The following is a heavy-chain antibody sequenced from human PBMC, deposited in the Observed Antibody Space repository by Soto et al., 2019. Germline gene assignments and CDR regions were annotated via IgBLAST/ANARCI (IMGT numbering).Heavy chain of an antibody. D-gene: IGHD2-15*01. V-gene: IGHV3-15*07. CDR1: GFTFSNAW. CDR3: TTDLPPDIVVVVAATIYVY. CDR2: IKSKTDGRKI. J-gene: IGHJ4*02. Sequence: GGSLRLSCAASGFTFSNAWMNWVRQAPGKGLEWVGRIKSKTDGRKIDYAAPGKGRFTISRDKSKNTLYLQMNSLKTEVTTVYYCTTDLPPDIVVVVAATIYVYWGQGTLVTVSS.